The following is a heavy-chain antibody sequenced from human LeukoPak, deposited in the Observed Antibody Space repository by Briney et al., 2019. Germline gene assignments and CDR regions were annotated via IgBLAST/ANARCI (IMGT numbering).Heavy chain of an antibody. CDR3: AREYGDYDGAFDY. D-gene: IGHD4-17*01. CDR2: IKQDGSEK. V-gene: IGHV3-7*01. CDR1: GFTFSDYY. Sequence: GGSLRLSCAASGFTFSDYYMSWVRQAPGKGLEWVANIKQDGSEKYYVDSVKGRFTISRDNAKNSLYLQMNSLRAEATAVYYCAREYGDYDGAFDYWGQGTLVTVSS. J-gene: IGHJ4*02.